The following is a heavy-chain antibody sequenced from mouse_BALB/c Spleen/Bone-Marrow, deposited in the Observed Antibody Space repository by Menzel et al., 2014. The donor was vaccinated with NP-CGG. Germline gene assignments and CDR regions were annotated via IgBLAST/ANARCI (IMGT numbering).Heavy chain of an antibody. CDR3: AREADGYYVGAMDY. J-gene: IGHJ4*01. V-gene: IGHV1-14*01. Sequence: VQLQQSGPELGKPGASVKMSCKAPGYTFSSYVIHWVKQKPGQGLEWIGYINPYNDGTKYNEKFKGKATLTSDKSSSTAYIDLSSLTSEDSAVYYCAREADGYYVGAMDYWGQGTSVTVSS. D-gene: IGHD2-3*01. CDR2: INPYNDGT. CDR1: GYTFSSYV.